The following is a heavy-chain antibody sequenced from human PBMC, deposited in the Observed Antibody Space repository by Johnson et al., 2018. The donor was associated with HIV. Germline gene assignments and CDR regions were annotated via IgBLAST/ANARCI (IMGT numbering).Heavy chain of an antibody. V-gene: IGHV3-11*03. CDR3: STDYHRGDDAFDI. Sequence: QVQVLESGGGLVKPGGSLRLSCAASGFTFSDYYMSWIRQPPGKGLEWVSVIYSGGSTYYADSVKGRFTISRDNARNSLYLQMNSLRAEDTALYYCSTDYHRGDDAFDIWGQGTMVTVSS. D-gene: IGHD3-16*01. CDR2: IYSGGST. J-gene: IGHJ3*02. CDR1: GFTFSDYY.